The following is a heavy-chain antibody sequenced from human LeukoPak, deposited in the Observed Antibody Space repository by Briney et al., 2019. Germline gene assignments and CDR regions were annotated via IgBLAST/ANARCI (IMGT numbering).Heavy chain of an antibody. CDR2: IIPIFGTA. V-gene: IGHV1-69*13. J-gene: IGHJ4*02. CDR1: GGTFSSYA. CDR3: ARVQYYDILTGYYPFDY. Sequence: SVKVSCKASGGTFSSYAISWVRQAPGQGLEWMGGIIPIFGTANYAQKFQGRVTITADESTSTAYMGLSSLRSEDTAVYYCARVQYYDILTGYYPFDYWGQGTLVTVSS. D-gene: IGHD3-9*01.